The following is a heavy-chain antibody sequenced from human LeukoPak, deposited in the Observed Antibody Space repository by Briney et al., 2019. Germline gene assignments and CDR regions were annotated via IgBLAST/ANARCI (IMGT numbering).Heavy chain of an antibody. V-gene: IGHV1-69*06. D-gene: IGHD5-18*01. CDR3: AREDTAMVVFDY. J-gene: IGHJ4*02. CDR1: GYSFTNYG. CDR2: IIPIFGTA. Sequence: SVKVSCKTSGYSFTNYGITWVRQAPGQGLEWMGGIIPIFGTANYAQKFQGRVTITADKSTSTAYMELSSLRSEDTAVYYCAREDTAMVVFDYWGQGTLVTVSS.